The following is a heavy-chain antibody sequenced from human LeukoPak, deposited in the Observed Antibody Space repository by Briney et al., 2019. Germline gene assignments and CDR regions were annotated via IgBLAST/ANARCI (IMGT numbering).Heavy chain of an antibody. J-gene: IGHJ3*01. V-gene: IGHV4-59*01. CDR3: ARARDFTGSYPDVFDV. CDR2: VHHSGYI. D-gene: IGHD1-26*01. CDR1: GASITNYY. Sequence: PSETLSLTCSVSGASITNYYWNWLRQSPGKGLEWIGDVHHSGYINYNASVKRRIAMSVDTSRSQFSLRLTSVTAADTAVYYCARARDFTGSYPDVFDVWGQGTMVTVSS.